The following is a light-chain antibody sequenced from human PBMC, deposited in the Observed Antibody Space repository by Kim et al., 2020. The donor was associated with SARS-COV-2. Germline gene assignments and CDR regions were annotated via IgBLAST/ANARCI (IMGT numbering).Light chain of an antibody. J-gene: IGKJ1*01. CDR2: AAS. Sequence: ASVGDRVTITCRASQSIRSHLNWYQQKPGKAPKLLILAASSLQSGVPSRFSGSGSGTDFTLIISSLQPEDFATYYCQQSYKTPRTFGQGTKVDIK. V-gene: IGKV1-39*01. CDR1: QSIRSH. CDR3: QQSYKTPRT.